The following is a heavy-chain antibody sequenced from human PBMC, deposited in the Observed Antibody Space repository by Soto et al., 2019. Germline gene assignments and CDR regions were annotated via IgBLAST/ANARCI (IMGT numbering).Heavy chain of an antibody. V-gene: IGHV1-2*02. D-gene: IGHD3-3*01. CDR2: INPSRGDT. Sequence: QVQLVQSGPAGAEVKKPGASVKVSCKASGYFFTYYHVHWLRQAPGQALEWVGWINPSRGDTKYDQTFQDRFTLTRDTSINPAYMDLSRLRSGDPAVYYCARVSSMNNDFWRGFEYWGQGTRVFFSS. CDR3: ARVSSMNNDFWRGFEY. J-gene: IGHJ4*02. CDR1: GYFFTYYH.